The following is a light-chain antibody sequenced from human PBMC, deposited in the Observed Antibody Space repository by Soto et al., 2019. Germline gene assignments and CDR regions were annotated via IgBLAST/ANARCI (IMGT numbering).Light chain of an antibody. V-gene: IGKV3-15*01. J-gene: IGKJ1*01. CDR3: QQYSYWPRT. Sequence: IVMTQSPPTLSVSPGEEATLACRASQSLRSNLAWYQQKPGQAPRLLIYGASTRATGIPARFSGSGSGTEFTLTISCLQYEDFAVYYCQQYSYWPRTFGQGTKVEI. CDR2: GAS. CDR1: QSLRSN.